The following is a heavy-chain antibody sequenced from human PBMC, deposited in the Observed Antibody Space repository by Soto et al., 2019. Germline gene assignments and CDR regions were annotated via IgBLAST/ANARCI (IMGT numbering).Heavy chain of an antibody. V-gene: IGHV3-23*01. CDR2: ISGSGGTT. CDR1: GFTFSSYA. J-gene: IGHJ5*02. Sequence: EVQLLESGGGLGQPGGSLRLSCAASGFTFSSYAMTWVRQAPGQGLEWVASISGSGGTTNYADSVKGRFTISRDNSKNTAYLQMNSLRAEDTAVYYCARGSIGFLKGGWFDPWGQGTLVTVSS. D-gene: IGHD6-25*01. CDR3: ARGSIGFLKGGWFDP.